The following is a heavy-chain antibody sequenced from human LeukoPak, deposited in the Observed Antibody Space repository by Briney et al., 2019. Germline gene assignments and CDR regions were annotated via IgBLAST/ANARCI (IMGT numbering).Heavy chain of an antibody. CDR3: ARHGTSVAARTNAFDI. CDR1: GYRFTNYW. J-gene: IGHJ3*02. V-gene: IGHV5-51*01. Sequence: GESLKISCKGSGYRFTNYWISWVRQMPGKGLEWMGIIYPADSDTRYSPSFQGQVIISADKSISTAYLQWSSLKASDTAMYYCARHGTSVAARTNAFDIWGQGTMVTVSS. D-gene: IGHD6-6*01. CDR2: IYPADSDT.